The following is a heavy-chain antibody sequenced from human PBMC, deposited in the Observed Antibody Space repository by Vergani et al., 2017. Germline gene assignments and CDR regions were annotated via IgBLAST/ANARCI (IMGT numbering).Heavy chain of an antibody. Sequence: QVQLQESGPGLVKPSETLSLTCTVSGGSVSSGSYYWSWIRQPAGKGLEWIGYIYYSGSTNYNPSLKSRVTISVDTSKHQFSLKLSSVTAADTAVYYCARVVGSTDAFDIWGQGTMVTVSS. V-gene: IGHV4-61*10. J-gene: IGHJ3*02. CDR2: IYYSGST. CDR1: GGSVSSGSYY. D-gene: IGHD2-15*01. CDR3: ARVVGSTDAFDI.